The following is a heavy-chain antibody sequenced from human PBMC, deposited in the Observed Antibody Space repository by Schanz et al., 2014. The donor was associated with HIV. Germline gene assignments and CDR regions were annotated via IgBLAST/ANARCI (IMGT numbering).Heavy chain of an antibody. CDR2: IYYTGST. V-gene: IGHV4-31*03. J-gene: IGHJ5*01. D-gene: IGHD4-17*01. CDR1: GGSISNGGYY. CDR3: CARGSTVHDWFDS. Sequence: QVHLQESGPGLVKPSQTLSLTCTVSGGSISNGGYYWSWIRHLPGKGLEWFGYIYYTGSTHYNPSLKSRVTISXXXXXNQFSLKLNSXXXXXXXVYYCARGSTVHDWFDSWGQGTLVTVSS.